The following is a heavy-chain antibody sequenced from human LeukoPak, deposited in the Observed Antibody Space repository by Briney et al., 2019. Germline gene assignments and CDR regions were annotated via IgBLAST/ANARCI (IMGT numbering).Heavy chain of an antibody. D-gene: IGHD4-17*01. V-gene: IGHV3-74*01. CDR1: GFTFSSNW. CDR2: INSDGSST. J-gene: IGHJ4*02. Sequence: GGSLRLSCAASGFTFSSNWMHWVRQAPGKGLVWVSRINSDGSSTSYADSVKGRFTVSRDNAKNTLYLQMNSLRAEDMAVYFCVRDDYGDYLFDNWGQGTLATVSS. CDR3: VRDDYGDYLFDN.